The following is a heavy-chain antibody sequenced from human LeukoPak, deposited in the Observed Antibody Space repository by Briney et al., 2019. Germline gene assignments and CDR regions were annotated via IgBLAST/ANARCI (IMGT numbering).Heavy chain of an antibody. CDR2: MNPNSGNT. V-gene: IGHV1-8*01. J-gene: IGHJ5*02. D-gene: IGHD1-26*01. CDR3: ARDGSYYTDWFDP. CDR1: GYTFTSYD. Sequence: ASVKVSCKASGYTFTSYDINWVRQATGQGLEWMGWMNPNSGNTGYAQKFQGRVTMTRNTSISTAFMELSSLRSEDTAVYYCARDGSYYTDWFDPWGQGTLVTVSS.